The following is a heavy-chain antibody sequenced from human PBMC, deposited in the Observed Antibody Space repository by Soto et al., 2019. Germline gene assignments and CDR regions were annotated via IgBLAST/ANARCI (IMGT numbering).Heavy chain of an antibody. V-gene: IGHV5-51*01. Sequence: GESLKISCKVSGDSFTGFWIGWVRQMPGKGLEWLGSIYPRDSDTRYSPSFQGQVTISADKSLSTAYLQWNSLQASDTAIYYCARQHPLDSRVWFTWGQGTPGTVPQ. CDR1: GDSFTGFW. CDR2: IYPRDSDT. D-gene: IGHD6-19*01. J-gene: IGHJ4*02. CDR3: ARQHPLDSRVWFT.